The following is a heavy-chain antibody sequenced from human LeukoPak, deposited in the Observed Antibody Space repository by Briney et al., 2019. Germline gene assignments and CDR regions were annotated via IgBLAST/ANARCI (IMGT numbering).Heavy chain of an antibody. J-gene: IGHJ4*02. CDR2: INPNSGGT. D-gene: IGHD3-10*01. V-gene: IGHV1-2*02. CDR1: GCTFTGYY. CDR3: ARVLVRGVKHSFDY. Sequence: ASVKVSCKASGCTFTGYYMHWVRQAPGQGLEWMGWINPNSGGTHYAQKFQGRVTMTRDTPIRTACMELSRLRSDDTAVYYCARVLVRGVKHSFDYWGQGTLVTVSS.